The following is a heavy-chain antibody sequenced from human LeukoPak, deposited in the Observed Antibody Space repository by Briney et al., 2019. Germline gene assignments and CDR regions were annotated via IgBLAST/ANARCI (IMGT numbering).Heavy chain of an antibody. J-gene: IGHJ4*02. CDR2: ISAYNGNT. D-gene: IGHD6-19*01. Sequence: ASVKVSCKVSGYTLTELSMHWVRQAPGKGLEWMGWISAYNGNTNYAQKLQGRVTMTTDTSTSTAYMELRSLRSDDTAVYYCARGGSSGWYSDYWGQGTLVTVSS. CDR3: ARGGSSGWYSDY. V-gene: IGHV1-18*01. CDR1: GYTLTELS.